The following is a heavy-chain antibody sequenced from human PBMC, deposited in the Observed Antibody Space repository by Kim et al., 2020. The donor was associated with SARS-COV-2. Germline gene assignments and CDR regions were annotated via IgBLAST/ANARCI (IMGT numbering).Heavy chain of an antibody. V-gene: IGHV4-34*01. J-gene: IGHJ4*02. Sequence: GRTNYNPSLTRRVTISVDTSKNQFSLKLSSVTAADTAVYYCARGADPFDYWGQGTLVTVSS. CDR2: GRT. CDR3: ARGADPFDY.